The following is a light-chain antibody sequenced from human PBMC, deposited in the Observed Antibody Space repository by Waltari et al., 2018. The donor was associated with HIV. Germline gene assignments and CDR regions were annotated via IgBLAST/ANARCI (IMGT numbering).Light chain of an antibody. J-gene: IGLJ2*01. CDR2: KTN. CDR1: RANIGTHA. Sequence: QSVLTQTPSVSGAPGQRVILPCTGSRANIGTHAVHWYQQLPGTAPRLLIYKTNSRPSGFPDRFSGSKSGTSASLAINGLQAEDEADYYCQSSDSTLSGSVFGGGTKLTVL. CDR3: QSSDSTLSGSV. V-gene: IGLV1-40*01.